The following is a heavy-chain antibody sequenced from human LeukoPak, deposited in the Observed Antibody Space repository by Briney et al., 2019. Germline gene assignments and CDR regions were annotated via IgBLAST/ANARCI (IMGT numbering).Heavy chain of an antibody. J-gene: IGHJ4*02. CDR1: GFTFSDYY. D-gene: IGHD4-17*01. Sequence: GGSLRLSCAASGFTFSDYYMSWIRQAPGKGLEWVSSISSSSSYIYYADSVKGRFTISRDNAKNSLYLQMNSLRAEDTAVYYCARDHTVTTAGYWGQGTLVTVSS. CDR2: ISSSSSYI. CDR3: ARDHTVTTAGY. V-gene: IGHV3-11*06.